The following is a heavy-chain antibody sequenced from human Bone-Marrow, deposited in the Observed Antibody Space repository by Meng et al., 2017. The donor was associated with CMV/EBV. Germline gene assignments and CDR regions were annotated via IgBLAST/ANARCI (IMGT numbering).Heavy chain of an antibody. CDR2: IKQDGSEK. D-gene: IGHD2-21*01. Sequence: GESLKISCAASGFTFSSYWMSWVRQAPGKGLEWVANIKQDGSEKYYVDSVKGRFTISRDNAKNSLYLQMNSPRAEDTAVYYCARAGLFEGYLDYWGQGALVTVSS. J-gene: IGHJ4*02. CDR1: GFTFSSYW. V-gene: IGHV3-7*04. CDR3: ARAGLFEGYLDY.